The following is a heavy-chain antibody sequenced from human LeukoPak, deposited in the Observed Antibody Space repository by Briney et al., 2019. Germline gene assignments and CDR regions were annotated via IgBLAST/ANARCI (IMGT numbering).Heavy chain of an antibody. V-gene: IGHV4-38-2*02. J-gene: IGHJ3*02. Sequence: SETLSLTCAVSGYSISSGYYWGWIRQPPGKGLEWIGSLYHSGSTYYNPSLKSRVTISVDTSKNQFSLKLSSVTAADTAVYYCARDSSRTTTPAFGIWGQGTMVTVSS. CDR2: LYHSGST. D-gene: IGHD4-17*01. CDR1: GYSISSGYY. CDR3: ARDSSRTTTPAFGI.